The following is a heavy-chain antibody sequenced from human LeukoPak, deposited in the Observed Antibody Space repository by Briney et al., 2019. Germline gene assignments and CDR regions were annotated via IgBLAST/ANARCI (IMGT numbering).Heavy chain of an antibody. CDR3: ARDESSGWYEGGAFDI. Sequence: GSLRLSCAASGFTFSDYGMHWVRQAPGKGLEWVAFIRYDGSNKYYADSVKGRFTISRDNSKNTLYLQMNSLRAEDTAVYYCARDESSGWYEGGAFDIWGQGTMVTVSS. CDR2: IRYDGSNK. D-gene: IGHD6-19*01. J-gene: IGHJ3*02. V-gene: IGHV3-30*02. CDR1: GFTFSDYG.